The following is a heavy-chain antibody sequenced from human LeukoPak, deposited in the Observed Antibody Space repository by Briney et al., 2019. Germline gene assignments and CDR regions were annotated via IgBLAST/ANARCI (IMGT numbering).Heavy chain of an antibody. D-gene: IGHD4-17*01. Sequence: SETLSLTCTVSDGSISSYYWSWIRQPPGTELEWIGYIYYSGSTSYNPSLKSRVTISVDTSKNQFSLKLSSVTAADTAVYYCARKATVTTAPLDYWGQGTLVTVSS. V-gene: IGHV4-59*12. J-gene: IGHJ4*02. CDR3: ARKATVTTAPLDY. CDR1: DGSISSYY. CDR2: IYYSGST.